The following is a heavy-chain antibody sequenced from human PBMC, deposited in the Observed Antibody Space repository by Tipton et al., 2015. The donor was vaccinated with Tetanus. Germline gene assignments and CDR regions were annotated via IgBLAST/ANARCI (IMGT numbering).Heavy chain of an antibody. J-gene: IGHJ6*02. CDR3: ARPPWGSFGMDV. D-gene: IGHD3-16*01. V-gene: IGHV4-31*02. Sequence: LRLSCTVSGVSISGGRYYWSWIRQRPGKGLEWIGDIYSSGSTYTDPSLKGRVSISVDTSKNQFSLTLNSVTAADTAVYYCARPPWGSFGMDVWGQGTTVTVSS. CDR1: GVSISGGRYY. CDR2: IYSSGST.